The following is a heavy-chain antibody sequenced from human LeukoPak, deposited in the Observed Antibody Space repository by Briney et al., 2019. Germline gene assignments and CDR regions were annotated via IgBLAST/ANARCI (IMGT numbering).Heavy chain of an antibody. D-gene: IGHD1-26*01. V-gene: IGHV3-30*02. CDR3: AKAVGASRPFDY. J-gene: IGHJ4*02. CDR1: GFTFGSSD. CDR2: IRNDGSDK. Sequence: GGSLRLSCAASGFTFGSSDMHWLRQAPGKGLEWVAFIRNDGSDKYYGDSVKGRVTISRDNSKNTLDLQMKSLRGEDTAVYYCAKAVGASRPFDYWGQGTLVTVSS.